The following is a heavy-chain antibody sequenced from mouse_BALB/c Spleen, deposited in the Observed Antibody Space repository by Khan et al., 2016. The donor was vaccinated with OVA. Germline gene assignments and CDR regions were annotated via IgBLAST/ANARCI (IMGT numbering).Heavy chain of an antibody. V-gene: IGHV2-3*01. Sequence: VELVESGPGLVAPSQSLSITCTVSGFSLTSYGVNSVRQPPGEGLEWLGVIWGDGSTNYHSTLKSRLIISKDSSKRQVFLTLNSLQTDDTATYYCAKFTPDYYSMDYWGQGTSVTVST. J-gene: IGHJ4*01. CDR3: AKFTPDYYSMDY. CDR1: GFSLTSYG. D-gene: IGHD1-1*01. CDR2: IWGDGST.